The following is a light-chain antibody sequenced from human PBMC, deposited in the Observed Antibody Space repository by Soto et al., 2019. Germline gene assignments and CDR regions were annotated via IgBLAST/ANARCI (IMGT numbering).Light chain of an antibody. Sequence: IQMTQTPYTLSASVGDRVTIACRASQSISSWLAWYQQKPGKAPKLLIYKASSLESGVPSRFSGSGSGTEFTLTICSLQPDDFATYYCQQYNSYSWTFGQGSKVDI. CDR2: KAS. CDR3: QQYNSYSWT. V-gene: IGKV1-5*03. CDR1: QSISSW. J-gene: IGKJ1*01.